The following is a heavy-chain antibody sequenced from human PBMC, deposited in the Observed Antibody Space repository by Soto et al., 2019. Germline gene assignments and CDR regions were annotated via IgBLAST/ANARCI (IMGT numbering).Heavy chain of an antibody. D-gene: IGHD3-10*01. J-gene: IGHJ4*02. CDR2: IIPIFGKP. CDR1: GGIFSTYA. CDR3: ARDRDDYGSGNYYNRIDF. V-gene: IGHV1-69*01. Sequence: QVQLVQSGAEVKKPGSSVKVSCKASGGIFSTYAISWLRQAPGQGLEWMGGIIPIFGKPNYAQRFQGRVTITANEPTSTAYMELSRLRSEDTAVYYCARDRDDYGSGNYYNRIDFWGQGTLVTVSS.